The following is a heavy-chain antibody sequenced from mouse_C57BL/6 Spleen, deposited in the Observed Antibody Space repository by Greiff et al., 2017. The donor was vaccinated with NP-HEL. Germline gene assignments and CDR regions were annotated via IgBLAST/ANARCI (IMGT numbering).Heavy chain of an antibody. CDR3: ARFYSNYPYAMDY. V-gene: IGHV1-82*01. D-gene: IGHD2-5*01. CDR1: GYAFSSSW. Sequence: VQLQQSGPELVKPGASVQLSCKASGYAFSSSWMNWVKQRPGKGLEWIGRIYPGDGDTNYNGKFKGKATLTADKSSSTAYMQLSSLTSEDSAVYFCARFYSNYPYAMDYWGQGTSVTVSS. J-gene: IGHJ4*01. CDR2: IYPGDGDT.